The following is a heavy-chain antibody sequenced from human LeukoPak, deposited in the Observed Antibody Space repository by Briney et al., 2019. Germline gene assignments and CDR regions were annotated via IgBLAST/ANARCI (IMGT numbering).Heavy chain of an antibody. CDR2: ICDSGST. J-gene: IGHJ3*02. D-gene: IGHD2-15*01. V-gene: IGHV4-30-4*01. Sequence: SETLSLTCTVSGASIRSGDYYWSWIRQPPGKGLEWIGYICDSGSTYYNPSLKSRITISVDTSENRFSLKLSSVTATDTAVYYCARDCSGGSCYGAFDIWGQGTMVTVSS. CDR3: ARDCSGGSCYGAFDI. CDR1: GASIRSGDYY.